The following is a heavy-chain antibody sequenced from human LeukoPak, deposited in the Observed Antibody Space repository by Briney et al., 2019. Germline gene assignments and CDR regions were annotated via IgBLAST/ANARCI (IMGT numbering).Heavy chain of an antibody. CDR1: GFTFSSYS. V-gene: IGHV3-21*01. D-gene: IGHD6-19*01. Sequence: GGSLRLSCAASGFTFSSYSMNWVRQAPGKGLEWVSSISSSSSYIYYADSVKGRFTISRDNAKNSLYLQMNSLRAEGTSVYYCARDMGWLALDYWGQGILVTVSS. CDR3: ARDMGWLALDY. J-gene: IGHJ4*02. CDR2: ISSSSSYI.